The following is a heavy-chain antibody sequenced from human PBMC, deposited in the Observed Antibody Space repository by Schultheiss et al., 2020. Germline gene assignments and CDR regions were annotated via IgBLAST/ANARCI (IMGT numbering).Heavy chain of an antibody. Sequence: GGSLRLSCAASGFTFSSAWLSWVRQAPGRGLEWVGRIRSKADGGTTDYATFVKGRFSISRDDSRNTVYLQINSLENEDTAVYYCTTDTSGYGNNWGQGTLVTVSS. CDR2: IRSKADGGTT. CDR3: TTDTSGYGNN. J-gene: IGHJ4*02. V-gene: IGHV3-15*01. CDR1: GFTFSSAW. D-gene: IGHD3-9*01.